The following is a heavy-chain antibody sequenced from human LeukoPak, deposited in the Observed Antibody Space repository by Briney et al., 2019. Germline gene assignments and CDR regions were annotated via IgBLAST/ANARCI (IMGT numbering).Heavy chain of an antibody. J-gene: IGHJ3*02. CDR1: GGTFSSYA. CDR3: ARGFYYDSSGYNYGGFDI. CDR2: IIPIFGAA. D-gene: IGHD3-22*01. V-gene: IGHV1-69*05. Sequence: SVKVSCKASGGTFSSYAISWVRQAPGQGLEWMGRIIPIFGAANYAQRFQGRGSITTDESTSTAYMELSSLRTEDTAVYYCARGFYYDSSGYNYGGFDIWGQGTMVTVSS.